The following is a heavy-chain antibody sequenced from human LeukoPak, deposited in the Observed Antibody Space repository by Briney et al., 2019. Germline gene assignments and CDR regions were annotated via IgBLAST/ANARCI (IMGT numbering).Heavy chain of an antibody. D-gene: IGHD6-13*01. CDR3: ARGLAAARKNWFDP. CDR2: IHYSGST. CDR1: GGSISSYY. Sequence: SETLSLTCTVSGGSISSYYWGWIRQPPGKGLEWIGYIHYSGSTNYNPSLKSRVTISVDTSKNQFSLKLSSVTAADTAVYYRARGLAAARKNWFDPWGQGTLVTVAS. V-gene: IGHV4-59*01. J-gene: IGHJ5*02.